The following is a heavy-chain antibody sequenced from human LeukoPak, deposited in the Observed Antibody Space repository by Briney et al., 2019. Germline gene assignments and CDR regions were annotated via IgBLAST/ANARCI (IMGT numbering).Heavy chain of an antibody. CDR1: GGSISSYY. Sequence: SETLSLTCTVSGGSISSYYWSWIRQPPGKGLEWIGYIYYSGSTNYNPSLKSRVTISVDTSKNQFSLKLSSVTAADTAVYYCASTHCSGGSCGKYYYYYYGMDVWGQGTTVTVSS. CDR2: IYYSGST. V-gene: IGHV4-59*01. CDR3: ASTHCSGGSCGKYYYYYYGMDV. D-gene: IGHD2-15*01. J-gene: IGHJ6*02.